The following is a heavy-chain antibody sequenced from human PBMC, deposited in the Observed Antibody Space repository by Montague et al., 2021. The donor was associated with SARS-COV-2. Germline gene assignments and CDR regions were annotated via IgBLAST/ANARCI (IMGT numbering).Heavy chain of an antibody. Sequence: FLRLSCAASGFTFSSHEVHWVRQAPGKGLEWVSDITSDGGIIYYADFVEGRFTISRDNAKNSLYLHMNSLRAGDTAVYYCATWARGLFDHVIDVWGQGTTVTVSS. CDR2: ITSDGGII. V-gene: IGHV3-48*03. J-gene: IGHJ6*02. CDR1: GFTFSSHE. D-gene: IGHD3-16*01. CDR3: ATWARGLFDHVIDV.